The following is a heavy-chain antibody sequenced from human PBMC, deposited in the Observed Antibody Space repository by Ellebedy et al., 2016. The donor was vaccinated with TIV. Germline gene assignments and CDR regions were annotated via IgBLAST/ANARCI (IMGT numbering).Heavy chain of an antibody. J-gene: IGHJ4*02. Sequence: SETLSLTCTVSGGSISSHFWTWIRQPPGKGLEWTGSIYYSGSTNYNPSLKSRVTISVDTSKNQFSLKLSSVTAADTAVYYCARENDYGDYVLDYWGQGTLVTVSS. D-gene: IGHD4-17*01. CDR1: GGSISSHF. CDR3: ARENDYGDYVLDY. CDR2: IYYSGST. V-gene: IGHV4-59*11.